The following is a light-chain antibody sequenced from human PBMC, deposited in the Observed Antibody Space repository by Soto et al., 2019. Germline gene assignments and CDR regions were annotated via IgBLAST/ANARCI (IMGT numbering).Light chain of an antibody. CDR3: ATWDDSLNGRV. V-gene: IGLV1-44*01. CDR1: SSSIESDT. CDR2: SNN. Sequence: QSVLTQPPSASGTPGQRVTISCSGSSSSIESDTINWYHQLPGTAPKLLMYSNNQRPSGVPDRFSGSRSGTSASLAISGLQSEDEADYYCATWDDSLNGRVFGGGTKVTVL. J-gene: IGLJ3*02.